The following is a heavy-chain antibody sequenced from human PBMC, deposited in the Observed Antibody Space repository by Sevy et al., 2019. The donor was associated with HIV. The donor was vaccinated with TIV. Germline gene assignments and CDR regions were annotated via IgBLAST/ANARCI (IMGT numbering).Heavy chain of an antibody. CDR1: GASISSSGYY. CDR2: IRYSGRT. D-gene: IGHD6-19*01. J-gene: IGHJ4*02. V-gene: IGHV4-39*01. CDR3: AGPMLTYNSGWSYYDY. Sequence: SETLSLTCTVSGASISSSGYYWGWIRQPPGKGMEWIASIRYSGRTFYNPSLKSRVTISADTSNNQFSLKLNSVTAADTAIYYCAGPMLTYNSGWSYYDYWGQGTVVTVSS.